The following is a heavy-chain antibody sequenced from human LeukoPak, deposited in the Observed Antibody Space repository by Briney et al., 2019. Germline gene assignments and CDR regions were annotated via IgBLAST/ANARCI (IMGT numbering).Heavy chain of an antibody. CDR2: IYSGGST. Sequence: GGSLRLSCAASGFTVSSNYMSWVRRAPGKGLEWVSVIYSGGSTYYADSVKGRFTISRDNSKNTLYLQMNSLRAEDTAVYYCARDVLPYCSGGSCTIDYWGQGTLVTVSS. V-gene: IGHV3-66*01. CDR3: ARDVLPYCSGGSCTIDY. CDR1: GFTVSSNY. J-gene: IGHJ4*02. D-gene: IGHD2-15*01.